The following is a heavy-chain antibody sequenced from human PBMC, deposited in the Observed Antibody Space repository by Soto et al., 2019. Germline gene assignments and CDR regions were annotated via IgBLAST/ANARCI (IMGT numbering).Heavy chain of an antibody. CDR2: ISGSGDST. J-gene: IGHJ1*01. CDR3: AKGVPGIAVAGTGYFQH. D-gene: IGHD6-19*01. CDR1: GFTFSSYA. V-gene: IGHV3-23*01. Sequence: PGGSLRLSCAASGFTFSSYAMSWVRQAPGKGLELVSGISGSGDSTYYADSVKGRFTISRDNSKNSLYLQMNSLRAEDTAVYYCAKGVPGIAVAGTGYFQHWGQGTLVTVSS.